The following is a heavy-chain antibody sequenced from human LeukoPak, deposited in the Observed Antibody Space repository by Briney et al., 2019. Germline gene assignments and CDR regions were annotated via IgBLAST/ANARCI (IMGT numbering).Heavy chain of an antibody. CDR1: GFSFSTYG. J-gene: IGHJ4*02. D-gene: IGHD3-22*01. V-gene: IGHV3-30*02. CDR2: IWYDGSKK. Sequence: PGGSLRLSCAASGFSFSTYGIHWVRQAPGKGLEWVAFIWYDGSKKYYADSVKGRFTISRDNSKNTLYLQMNSLRAEDTAVYYCARSNYYDSSGYFPTDYWGQGTLVTVSS. CDR3: ARSNYYDSSGYFPTDY.